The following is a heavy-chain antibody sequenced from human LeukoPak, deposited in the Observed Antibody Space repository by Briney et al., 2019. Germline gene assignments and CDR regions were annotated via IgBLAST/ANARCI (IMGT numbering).Heavy chain of an antibody. CDR2: IYADVAT. V-gene: IGHV4-4*07. CDR1: GASINTYY. CDR3: AKVRNNYVFDS. J-gene: IGHJ4*02. D-gene: IGHD1/OR15-1a*01. Sequence: SETLSLTCTVSGASINTYYWSWIRQPAGKGLEWIGRIYADVATNYNSSLKSRVTMSVDTSKNQFSLKLDSLTAADTAVYYCAKVRNNYVFDSWGQGTLVTVSS.